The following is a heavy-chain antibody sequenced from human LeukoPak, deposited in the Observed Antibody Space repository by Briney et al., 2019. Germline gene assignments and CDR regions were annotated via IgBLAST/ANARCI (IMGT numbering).Heavy chain of an antibody. Sequence: GGSLRLSCEASGFTFSIYGMHGVRQAPDKGLEWVAGTSYDGSNRVYTDSVKGRFTISRDNSKSTLYLQMNSLSPEDTAVYYCANPRGGNSWAFDIWGQGKKVTVSS. CDR3: ANPRGGNSWAFDI. CDR1: GFTFSIYG. V-gene: IGHV3-30*18. D-gene: IGHD4-23*01. J-gene: IGHJ3*02. CDR2: TSYDGSNR.